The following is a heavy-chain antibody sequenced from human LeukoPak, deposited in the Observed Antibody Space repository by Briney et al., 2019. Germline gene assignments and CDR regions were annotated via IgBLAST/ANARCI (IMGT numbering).Heavy chain of an antibody. Sequence: KPGGSLRLSCAASGFTFSSYSMNSVRQAPGEGLEWVSSICSSSSYIYYADSVKGRFTISRDNAKNSLYLQINILRAEDTAVYYCARVGKSSSWSIDYWGQGTLVTVSS. V-gene: IGHV3-21*01. D-gene: IGHD6-13*01. CDR3: ARVGKSSSWSIDY. CDR2: ICSSSSYI. J-gene: IGHJ4*02. CDR1: GFTFSSYS.